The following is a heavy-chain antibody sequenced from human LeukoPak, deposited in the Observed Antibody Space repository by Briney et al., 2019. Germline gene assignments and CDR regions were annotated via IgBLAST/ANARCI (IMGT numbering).Heavy chain of an antibody. J-gene: IGHJ4*02. V-gene: IGHV4-39*01. CDR3: ASRIAARPFDY. D-gene: IGHD6-6*01. CDR2: IYYSGST. CDR1: GGSISSSSYY. Sequence: NPSETLSLTCTVSGGSISSSSYYWGWIRQPPGKGLEWIGSIYYSGSTYYNPSLKSRVTISVDTSKNQFSLKLSSVTAADTAVYYCASRIAARPFDYWGQGTLVTVSS.